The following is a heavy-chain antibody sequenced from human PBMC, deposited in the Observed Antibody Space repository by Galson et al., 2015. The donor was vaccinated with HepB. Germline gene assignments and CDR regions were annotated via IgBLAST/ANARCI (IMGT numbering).Heavy chain of an antibody. CDR2: ISGDGSTT. CDR1: GFTFSSHW. CDR3: VRVADYPDY. J-gene: IGHJ4*02. D-gene: IGHD3-16*01. V-gene: IGHV3-74*01. Sequence: SLRLSCAASGFTFSSHWMHWVRQAPGKGPVWVACISGDGSTTSYADSVKGRFTISRDNAKNTLFLQINSLRDDDTAVYYCVRVADYPDYWGQGILVTVSS.